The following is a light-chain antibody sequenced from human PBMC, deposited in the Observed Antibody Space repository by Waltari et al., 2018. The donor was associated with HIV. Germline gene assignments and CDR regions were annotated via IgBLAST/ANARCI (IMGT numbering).Light chain of an antibody. V-gene: IGKV1-39*01. CDR2: GAT. CDR3: QQRFSAPT. Sequence: DSQMAASPASLSAAIGGRVTITCRASQNIPHYLNWYHQIPGKAPSLLIYGATRLQGGVPSRFRGIGSGTFFTLIITRLQPEDFGTYYPQQRFSAPTFGRGPRVDIK. CDR1: QNIPHY. J-gene: IGKJ5*01.